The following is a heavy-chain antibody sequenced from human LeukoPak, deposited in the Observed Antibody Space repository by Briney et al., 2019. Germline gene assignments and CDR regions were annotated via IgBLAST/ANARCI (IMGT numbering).Heavy chain of an antibody. CDR2: RNPNSGNT. V-gene: IGHV1-8*01. CDR3: ARDSSSGVYYFDY. D-gene: IGHD6-6*01. CDR1: GYTFTSYD. J-gene: IGHJ4*02. Sequence: GASVKVSCKASGYTFTSYDINWVRQAPGQGLELKGWRNPNSGNTGYAQKFQGRVTITRNTSISTAYMELSSLRSEDPAVYYCARDSSSGVYYFDYWGQGTLVTVSS.